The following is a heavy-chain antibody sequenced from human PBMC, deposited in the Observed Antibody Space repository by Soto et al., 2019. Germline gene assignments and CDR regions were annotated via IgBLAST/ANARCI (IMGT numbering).Heavy chain of an antibody. CDR1: GGTFSSYA. Sequence: QVQLVQSGAEVKKPGSSVKVSCKASGGTFSSYAISWVRQAPGQGLEWMGGIIPIFGTANYAQKFQGKVTITADESNSTAYLDLSRVRSEDKLCYYCARGGSRQLPYYYYGMDVWGQGTTVTVSS. CDR3: ARGGSRQLPYYYYGMDV. D-gene: IGHD2-15*01. J-gene: IGHJ6*02. CDR2: IIPIFGTA. V-gene: IGHV1-69*12.